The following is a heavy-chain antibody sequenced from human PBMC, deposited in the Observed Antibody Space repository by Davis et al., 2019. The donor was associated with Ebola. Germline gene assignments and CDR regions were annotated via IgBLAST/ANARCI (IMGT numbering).Heavy chain of an antibody. Sequence: ASVKVSCKASGYTFTSYDINWVRQATGQGLEWMGWISAYNGNTNYAQSFQGRVTMTTDTSTSTAYLNLGNLRSGDTAVYYCARIWLTTGYVGYFDHWGQGTLVIVSS. V-gene: IGHV1-18*01. CDR1: GYTFTSYD. CDR2: ISAYNGNT. CDR3: ARIWLTTGYVGYFDH. D-gene: IGHD4-17*01. J-gene: IGHJ4*02.